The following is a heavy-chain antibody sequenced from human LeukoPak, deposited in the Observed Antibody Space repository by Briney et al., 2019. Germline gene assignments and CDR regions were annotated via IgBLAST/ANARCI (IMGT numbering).Heavy chain of an antibody. Sequence: SETLSLTCAEFGGSFSGYYWSWIRQSPGKGLEWIGEIDHSGRTNSNASLKSRVIMAIDLSKNQFSLRLTSVTAADTAVYYCARKSILTAGRKPYDFWDQGAQVTVSP. J-gene: IGHJ4*02. CDR2: IDHSGRT. CDR1: GGSFSGYY. V-gene: IGHV4-34*01. D-gene: IGHD6-13*01. CDR3: ARKSILTAGRKPYDF.